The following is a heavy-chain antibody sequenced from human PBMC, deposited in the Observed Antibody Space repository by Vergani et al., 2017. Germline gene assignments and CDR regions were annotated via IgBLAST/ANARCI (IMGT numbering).Heavy chain of an antibody. D-gene: IGHD3-22*01. CDR2: IYYSGST. Sequence: QLQLQESGPGLVKPSETLSLTCTVSGGSISSYYWSWIRQPPGKGLEWIGYIYYSGSTNYNPSLKSRVTISVDTSKNQFSLKLSSVTAADTAVYYCARTLSIYYDSSGYVPDAFAIWGQGTMVTVSS. V-gene: IGHV4-59*01. CDR3: ARTLSIYYDSSGYVPDAFAI. CDR1: GGSISSYY. J-gene: IGHJ3*02.